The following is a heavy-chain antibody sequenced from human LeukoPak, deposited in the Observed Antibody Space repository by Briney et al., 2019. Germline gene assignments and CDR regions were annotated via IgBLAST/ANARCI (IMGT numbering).Heavy chain of an antibody. J-gene: IGHJ3*02. V-gene: IGHV3-53*01. CDR2: IYSGGST. CDR3: ARGGSYLSAFDI. CDR1: GFTFSSYG. D-gene: IGHD1-26*01. Sequence: GGTLRLSCAASGFTFSSYGMSWVRQAPGKGLEWVSIIYSGGSTFYADSVKGRFTISRDNSKNTLYLQMNSLRAEDTAVYYCARGGSYLSAFDIWGQGTMVTVSS.